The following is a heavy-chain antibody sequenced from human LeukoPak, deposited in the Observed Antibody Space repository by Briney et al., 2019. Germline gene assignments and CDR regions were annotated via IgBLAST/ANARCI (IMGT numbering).Heavy chain of an antibody. V-gene: IGHV4-30-2*01. Sequence: PSETLSLTCALSGDSFSSGYWGWIRQPPGKGLEWIGYIYHSGSTYYNPSLKSRVTISVDRSKNQFSLKLSSVTAADTAVYYCASGADIVVVPPFDYWGQGTLVTVSS. CDR2: IYHSGST. CDR3: ASGADIVVVPPFDY. CDR1: GDSFSSGY. D-gene: IGHD2-2*01. J-gene: IGHJ4*02.